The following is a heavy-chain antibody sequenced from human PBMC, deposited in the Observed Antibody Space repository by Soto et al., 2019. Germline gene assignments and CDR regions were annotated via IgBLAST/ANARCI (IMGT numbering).Heavy chain of an antibody. CDR2: IWHDGSKK. J-gene: IGHJ4*02. CDR1: GFTFSHYG. V-gene: IGHV3-33*01. CDR3: ARWGLRSGWNEQVVEY. D-gene: IGHD1-1*01. Sequence: QVHLVESGGGVVQAGRSLRLSCAASGFTFSHYGMHWVRQAPGKGLEWVALIWHDGSKKYYGDSVEGRFTISRDISKSSVCVEMNSLRVEDTAVYFCARWGLRSGWNEQVVEYWGQGTLVSVSS.